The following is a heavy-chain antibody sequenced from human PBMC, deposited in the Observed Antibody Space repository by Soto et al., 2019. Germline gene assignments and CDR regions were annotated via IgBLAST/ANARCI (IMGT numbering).Heavy chain of an antibody. CDR1: GGSISSGGYS. J-gene: IGHJ5*02. V-gene: IGHV4-30-2*01. CDR2: IYHSGNT. CDR3: ARVPSP. Sequence: SETLSLTCAVSGGSISSGGYSWSWIRQPPGKGLEWIGYIYHSGNTYYNPSLKSRVSISVDRSKNQFSLKLSSVTAADTAVYYCARVPSPWGQGTLVNRLL.